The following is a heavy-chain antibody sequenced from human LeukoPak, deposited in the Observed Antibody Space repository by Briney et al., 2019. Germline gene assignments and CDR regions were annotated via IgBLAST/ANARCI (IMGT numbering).Heavy chain of an antibody. Sequence: SETLSLTCTVAGGSISSYYWSWIRQPPGKGLEWIGYIYYSGSTNYNPSLKSRVTISVDTSKNQFSLKLSSVTAADTAVYYCARSPLLTTVTLFDYWGQGTLVTVSS. V-gene: IGHV4-59*01. CDR2: IYYSGST. D-gene: IGHD4-17*01. CDR1: GGSISSYY. CDR3: ARSPLLTTVTLFDY. J-gene: IGHJ4*02.